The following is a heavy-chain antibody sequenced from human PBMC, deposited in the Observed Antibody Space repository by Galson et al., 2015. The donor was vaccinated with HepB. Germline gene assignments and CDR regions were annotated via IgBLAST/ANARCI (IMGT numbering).Heavy chain of an antibody. CDR1: GFTFSSYS. D-gene: IGHD6-13*01. CDR3: ARAKISSSWYIDY. CDR2: ISSSSSYI. Sequence: SLRLSCAASGFTFSSYSMYWVRQAPGKGLEWVSSISSSSSYIYYADSVKGRFTISRDNAKNSLYLQMNSLRAEDTAVYYCARAKISSSWYIDYWGQGTLVTVSS. J-gene: IGHJ4*02. V-gene: IGHV3-21*01.